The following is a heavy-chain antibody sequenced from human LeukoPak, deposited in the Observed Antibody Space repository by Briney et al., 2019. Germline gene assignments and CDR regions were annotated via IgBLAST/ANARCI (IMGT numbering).Heavy chain of an antibody. J-gene: IGHJ4*02. CDR1: GFTFNTYG. CDR2: ISTSGANT. CDR3: AKKSGDHFHFDF. Sequence: PGGSLRLSCAASGFTFNTYGMGWVRQTPGKGLEWVATISTSGANTYHADSVKGRFTISRDNSKSTLYLQMNSLRAEDTAVYHCAKKSGDHFHFDFWGQGTLVTVSS. D-gene: IGHD2-21*01. V-gene: IGHV3-23*01.